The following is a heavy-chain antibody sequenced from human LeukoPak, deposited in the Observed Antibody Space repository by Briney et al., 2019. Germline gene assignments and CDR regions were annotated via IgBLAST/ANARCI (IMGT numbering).Heavy chain of an antibody. CDR1: GYTFTSYY. CDR2: INPSGGST. Sequence: ASVKVSCKASGYTFTSYYMHWVRQAPGQGLEWMGIINPSGGSTSYAQKFQGRVTMTRDTSTSTVYMELSSLKSEDTAVYYCARVSSGYDFDYWGQGTLVTVSS. J-gene: IGHJ4*02. D-gene: IGHD5-12*01. V-gene: IGHV1-46*01. CDR3: ARVSSGYDFDY.